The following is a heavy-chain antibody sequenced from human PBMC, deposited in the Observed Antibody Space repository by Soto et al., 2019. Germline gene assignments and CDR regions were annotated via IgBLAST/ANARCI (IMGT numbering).Heavy chain of an antibody. CDR1: GGSFSGYY. D-gene: IGHD2-2*01. CDR3: ARVRRIVVVPAANKYYFDY. CDR2: INHSGST. J-gene: IGHJ4*02. Sequence: SETLSLTCAVYGGSFSGYYWSWIRQPPGKGLEWIGEINHSGSTNYNPSLKSRVTISVDTSKNQFSLKLSSVTAADTAEYYCARVRRIVVVPAANKYYFDYWGQGTLVTVSS. V-gene: IGHV4-34*01.